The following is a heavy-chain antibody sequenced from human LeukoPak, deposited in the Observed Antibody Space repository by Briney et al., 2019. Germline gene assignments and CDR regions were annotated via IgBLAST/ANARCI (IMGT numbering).Heavy chain of an antibody. CDR1: GFILSDYY. Sequence: PGGSLRLSCAASGFILSDYYMSWIRQAPGKGLEWISYISSSGSVIYYADSVKGRCTISRDTAKNSLYLQMNSLRAEDTAVYYCVRRIAVGGSGYFDYWGQGTLVTVSS. V-gene: IGHV3-11*01. CDR2: ISSSGSVI. J-gene: IGHJ4*02. CDR3: VRRIAVGGSGYFDY. D-gene: IGHD6-19*01.